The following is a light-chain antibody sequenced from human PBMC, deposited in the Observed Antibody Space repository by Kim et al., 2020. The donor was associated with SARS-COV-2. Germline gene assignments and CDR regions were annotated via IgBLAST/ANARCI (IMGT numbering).Light chain of an antibody. CDR2: YDS. CDR1: DIGSKR. V-gene: IGLV3-21*04. CDR3: QVWDSSSDHVV. Sequence: PGKTAGITCGGDDIGSKRVHWYQQKPGQAPVLVIYYDSERPSGIPERFSGSNSGNTATLTISRVEAGDEADYYCQVWDSSSDHVVFGGGTQLTVL. J-gene: IGLJ3*02.